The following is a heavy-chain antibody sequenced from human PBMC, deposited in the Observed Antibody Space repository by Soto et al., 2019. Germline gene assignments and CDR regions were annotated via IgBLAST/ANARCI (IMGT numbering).Heavy chain of an antibody. CDR1: GGSVSSGSYY. V-gene: IGHV4-61*01. J-gene: IGHJ4*02. Sequence: SETLSLTCTVSGGSVSSGSYYWSWIRQPPGKGLEWIGYIYYSGSTNYNPSLKSRVTISVDTSKNQFSLKLSSVTAADTAVYYCARLRRGSRAFGYWGQGTLVTVSS. CDR2: IYYSGST. D-gene: IGHD3-10*01. CDR3: ARLRRGSRAFGY.